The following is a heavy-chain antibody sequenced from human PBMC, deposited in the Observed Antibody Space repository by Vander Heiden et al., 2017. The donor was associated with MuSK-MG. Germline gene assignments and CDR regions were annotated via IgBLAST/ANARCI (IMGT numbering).Heavy chain of an antibody. Sequence: QLQLQESGPGLVKPSETLSLTCTVSGGSISSSSYYWGWIRQPPGKGLEWIGSIYYSGSTYYNPSLKSRVTIAVDTSKNQFSLKLSSVTAADTAVYYCARHSSYYNFWSGSSRPQYDYWGQGTLVTVSS. CDR1: GGSISSSSYY. CDR3: ARHSSYYNFWSGSSRPQYDY. D-gene: IGHD3-3*01. V-gene: IGHV4-39*01. CDR2: IYYSGST. J-gene: IGHJ4*02.